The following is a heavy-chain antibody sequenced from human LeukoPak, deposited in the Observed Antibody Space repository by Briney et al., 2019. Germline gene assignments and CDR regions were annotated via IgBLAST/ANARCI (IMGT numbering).Heavy chain of an antibody. CDR2: ISAYNGNT. D-gene: IGHD5-12*01. J-gene: IGHJ4*02. Sequence: ASVKVSCKASDYPFTSYGISLVRQAPGQGLEWMGWISAYNGNTNYAQKFQGRVTMTTDTSTNTAYMELRSLRSDDTAVYYCARDGCSGYYYLEWGQGTLVTVSS. V-gene: IGHV1-18*01. CDR1: DYPFTSYG. CDR3: ARDGCSGYYYLE.